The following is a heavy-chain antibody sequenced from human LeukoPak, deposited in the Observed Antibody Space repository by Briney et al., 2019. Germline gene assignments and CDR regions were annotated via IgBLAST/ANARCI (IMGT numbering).Heavy chain of an antibody. CDR3: ARGRNTALVPIDY. CDR1: GYSISSGYY. CDR2: IYHRGST. D-gene: IGHD5-18*01. Sequence: SETLSLTCAVSGYSISSGYYWGWIRQPPGKGLEWIGTIYHRGSTYYNPSLQSRVTISVDTSKNQFSLKLNSVTAADTAIYYCARGRNTALVPIDYWGQGILVTVSS. V-gene: IGHV4-38-2*01. J-gene: IGHJ4*02.